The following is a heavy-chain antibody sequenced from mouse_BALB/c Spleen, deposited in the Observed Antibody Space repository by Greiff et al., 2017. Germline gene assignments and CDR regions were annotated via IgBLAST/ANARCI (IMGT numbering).Heavy chain of an antibody. J-gene: IGHJ1*01. Sequence: VQLQQSGPELVKPGASVKMSCKASGYTFTSYVMHWVKQKPGQGLEWIGYINPYNDGTKYNEKFKGKATLTSDKSSSTAYMELSSLTSEDSAVYYCARGITTVSYWYFDVWGAGTTVTVSS. CDR1: GYTFTSYV. V-gene: IGHV1-14*01. CDR3: ARGITTVSYWYFDV. CDR2: INPYNDGT. D-gene: IGHD2-4*01.